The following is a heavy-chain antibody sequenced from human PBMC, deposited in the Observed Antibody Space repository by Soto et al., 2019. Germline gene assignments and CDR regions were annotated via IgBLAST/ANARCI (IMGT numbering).Heavy chain of an antibody. Sequence: SETLSLTCAVSGGSISSSNWWSWVRQPPGKGLEWIGEIYHSGSTNYNPSLKSRVTMSVDKSKNQFSLKLSSVTAADTAVYYCARDMITFGGVIVRAFDIWGQGTMVTVSS. CDR3: ARDMITFGGVIVRAFDI. CDR1: GGSISSSNW. J-gene: IGHJ3*02. CDR2: IYHSGST. D-gene: IGHD3-16*02. V-gene: IGHV4-4*02.